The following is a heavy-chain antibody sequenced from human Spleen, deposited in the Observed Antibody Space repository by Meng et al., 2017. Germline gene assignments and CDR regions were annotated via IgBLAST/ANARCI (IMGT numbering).Heavy chain of an antibody. V-gene: IGHV3-30*18. Sequence: GESLKISCTASGFTFNSYVLHWVRQAPGKGLEWVAVNAIDGSDYKQYADSVKGRFTISRDNSRKTLCLHMNSLRAEDTAVYYCAKLMVYDCSGGSGTRAVDYWGQGTLVTVSS. CDR2: NAIDGSDYK. D-gene: IGHD2-15*01. CDR1: GFTFNSYV. J-gene: IGHJ4*02. CDR3: AKLMVYDCSGGSGTRAVDY.